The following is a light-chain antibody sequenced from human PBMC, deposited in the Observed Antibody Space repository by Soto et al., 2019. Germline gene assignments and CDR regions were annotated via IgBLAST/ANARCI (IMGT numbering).Light chain of an antibody. V-gene: IGKV3-20*01. CDR1: QSISSSY. CDR2: AAS. J-gene: IGKJ3*01. CDR3: QQYNDWPFT. Sequence: EIVLTQSPGTLPLSPGEGATLSCRASQSISSSYLAWYQQKPGQAPRLLIYAASSRATGIPDRFSGSGSGTDFTLTISSLQSEDFAVYYCQQYNDWPFTFGPGTKVDIK.